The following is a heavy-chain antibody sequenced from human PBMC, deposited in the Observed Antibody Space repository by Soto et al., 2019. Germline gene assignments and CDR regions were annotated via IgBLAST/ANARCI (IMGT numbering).Heavy chain of an antibody. V-gene: IGHV1-18*01. CDR1: GYTFTSYG. Sequence: ASVKVSCKASGYTFTSYGISWVRQAPGQGLEWMGWISAYNGNTNYAQKLQGRVTMTTDTSTSTAYMELRSLRSDDTAVYYCAREAQLPHYYYYGMDVWGQGTTVTVSS. J-gene: IGHJ6*02. CDR2: ISAYNGNT. CDR3: AREAQLPHYYYYGMDV. D-gene: IGHD6-6*01.